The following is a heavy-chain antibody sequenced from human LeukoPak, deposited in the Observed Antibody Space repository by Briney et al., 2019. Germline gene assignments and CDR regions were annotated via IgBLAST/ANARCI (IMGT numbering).Heavy chain of an antibody. J-gene: IGHJ5*02. V-gene: IGHV4-34*01. Sequence: GSLRLSCAASGFTFSSYAMSWIRQPPGKGLEWIGEINHSGSTNYNPSLKSRVTISVDTSKNQFSLKLSSVTAADTAVYYCARGLAVVSWGQGTLVTVSS. D-gene: IGHD6-19*01. CDR1: GFTFSSYA. CDR2: INHSGST. CDR3: ARGLAVVS.